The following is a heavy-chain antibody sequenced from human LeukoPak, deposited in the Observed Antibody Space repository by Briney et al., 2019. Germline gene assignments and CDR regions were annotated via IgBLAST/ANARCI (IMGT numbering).Heavy chain of an antibody. V-gene: IGHV6-1*01. D-gene: IGHD4/OR15-4a*01. Sequence: SQTLSLTGAITGDSVSSNSAAWNWIRHSPSRGLEWLGRTYYRSKWYNDYALSVKSRITINPDTSKKQFSLQLNSLTPEYTAAYYCARVYRRGAISQRALDYWGQGILVTVSS. J-gene: IGHJ4*02. CDR1: GDSVSSNSAA. CDR3: ARVYRRGAISQRALDY. CDR2: TYYRSKWYN.